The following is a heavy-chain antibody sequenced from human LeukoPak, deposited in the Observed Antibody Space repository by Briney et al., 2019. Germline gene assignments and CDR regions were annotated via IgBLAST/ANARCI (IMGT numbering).Heavy chain of an antibody. CDR1: GGSISSYY. V-gene: IGHV4-59*01. CDR3: ARVTGYMIEDYFDY. CDR2: IYYSGST. J-gene: IGHJ4*02. Sequence: SETLSLTCTVSGGSISSYYWSWIRQPPGKGLEWIGYIYYSGSTNYNPSLKSRVTISVDTSKNQFSLRLRSVTAADTAVYYCARVTGYMIEDYFDYWGQGTLVTVSS. D-gene: IGHD3-22*01.